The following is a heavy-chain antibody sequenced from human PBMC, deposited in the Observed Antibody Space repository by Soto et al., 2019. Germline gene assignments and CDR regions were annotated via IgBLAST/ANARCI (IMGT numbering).Heavy chain of an antibody. D-gene: IGHD1-7*01. CDR1: GYTFTSYD. V-gene: IGHV1-8*01. CDR2: MNPNSGNT. J-gene: IGHJ5*02. CDR3: ARERTGTTSNWFDP. Sequence: QVQLVQSGAEVKKPGASVKVSCKASGYTFTSYDINWVRQATGHGLEWMGWMNPNSGNTVHAQKFQGRVTMTRDTSISTAYMELSSLRSEDTAVYYCARERTGTTSNWFDPWGQGTLVTVSS.